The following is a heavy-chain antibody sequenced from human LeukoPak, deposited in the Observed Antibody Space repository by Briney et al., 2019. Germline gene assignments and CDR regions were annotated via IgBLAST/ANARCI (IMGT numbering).Heavy chain of an antibody. Sequence: GGSLRLSCAASGITFSSYAMHWVRQAPGKGLEWVALISYDGSNKYYADSVKGRFTISRDNSKNTLYLQMNSLRTEDTAVYYCTREQSPPISMVRGVNPRAGLDYWGQGTLVTVSS. J-gene: IGHJ4*02. CDR2: ISYDGSNK. D-gene: IGHD3-10*01. CDR1: GITFSSYA. CDR3: TREQSPPISMVRGVNPRAGLDY. V-gene: IGHV3-30*03.